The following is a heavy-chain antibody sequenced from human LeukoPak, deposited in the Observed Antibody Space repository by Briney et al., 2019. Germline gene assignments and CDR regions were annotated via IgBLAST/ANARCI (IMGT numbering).Heavy chain of an antibody. D-gene: IGHD6-6*01. J-gene: IGHJ3*02. CDR3: AREYSSSSGRAFDI. V-gene: IGHV3-48*01. CDR1: VFTFSSYA. CDR2: ISSSSSAI. Sequence: GGSLRLSCAASVFTFSSYAMSWVRQAPGKGLEWVSYISSSSSAIYYADSVKGRFTISRDNAKNSLFLQMNSLRADDTAVYYCAREYSSSSGRAFDIWGQGSMVTVSS.